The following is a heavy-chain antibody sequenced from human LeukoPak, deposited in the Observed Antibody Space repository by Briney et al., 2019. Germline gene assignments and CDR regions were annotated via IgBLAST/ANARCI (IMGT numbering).Heavy chain of an antibody. D-gene: IGHD6-13*01. Sequence: SETLSLTCAVYGGSVSGYDCSWIRQPPRKGLEWIGEINHSGSTNYNPSLKSRVTISVDTSKNQFSLKLSSVTAADTAVYYCARGDMYSSTVYYFDYWGQGTLVTVSS. J-gene: IGHJ4*02. CDR2: INHSGST. CDR3: ARGDMYSSTVYYFDY. V-gene: IGHV4-34*01. CDR1: GGSVSGYD.